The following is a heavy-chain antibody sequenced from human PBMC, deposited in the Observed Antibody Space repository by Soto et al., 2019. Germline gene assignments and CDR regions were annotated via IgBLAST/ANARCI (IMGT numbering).Heavy chain of an antibody. Sequence: QLQLQESGPGLVKPSETLSLTCTVSGGSISSSSYYWGWIRQPPGKGLEWIGSIYYSGSTYYNPSLRSRVTISVDTPKHKFSLKLSSVTAADTAVYYCARRLYYDSSGFEGGGMDVWGQGTTVTVSS. V-gene: IGHV4-39*01. J-gene: IGHJ6*02. D-gene: IGHD3-22*01. CDR1: GGSISSSSYY. CDR2: IYYSGST. CDR3: ARRLYYDSSGFEGGGMDV.